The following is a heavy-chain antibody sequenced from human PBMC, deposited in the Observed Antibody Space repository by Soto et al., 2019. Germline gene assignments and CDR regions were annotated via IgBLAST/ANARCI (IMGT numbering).Heavy chain of an antibody. D-gene: IGHD4-17*01. Sequence: QGQLVQSGAEVNKPGASVKVSGKASGYTFTSYGISWVAQAPGQGLEWMGWISAYNGNTNYAQKLQGKVTMTTDTSTSTAYMELRSLSPDDAAVDYCARSYGDRAVWFDPWGQGTLVTVSS. CDR3: ARSYGDRAVWFDP. CDR2: ISAYNGNT. V-gene: IGHV1-18*01. CDR1: GYTFTSYG. J-gene: IGHJ5*02.